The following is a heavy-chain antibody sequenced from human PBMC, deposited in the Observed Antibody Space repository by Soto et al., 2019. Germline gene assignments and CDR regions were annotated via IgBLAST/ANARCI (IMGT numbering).Heavy chain of an antibody. J-gene: IGHJ6*02. D-gene: IGHD3-9*01. CDR2: IIPIFGTA. Sequence: SVKVSCKASGGTFSSYAISWVRQAPGQGLEWMGGIIPIFGTANYAQKFQGRVTITADESTSTAYMELSSLRSEDTAVYYCASKSFDVALPKPPYYYYGMDVWGQGTTVTVS. CDR3: ASKSFDVALPKPPYYYYGMDV. CDR1: GGTFSSYA. V-gene: IGHV1-69*13.